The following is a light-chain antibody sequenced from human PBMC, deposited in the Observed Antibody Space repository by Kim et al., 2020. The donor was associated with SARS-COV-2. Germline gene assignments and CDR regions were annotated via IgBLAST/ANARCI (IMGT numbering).Light chain of an antibody. V-gene: IGLV2-14*03. Sequence: AIPISCTGTNSDVGGYDYVSWYQQHPGQVPKLIIYDVNDRPSGVSTRFSGSKSGNTASLTISGLQAEDEADYYCSSFSDSSTQVVFGGGTQLTVL. CDR3: SSFSDSSTQVV. CDR1: NSDVGGYDY. J-gene: IGLJ2*01. CDR2: DVN.